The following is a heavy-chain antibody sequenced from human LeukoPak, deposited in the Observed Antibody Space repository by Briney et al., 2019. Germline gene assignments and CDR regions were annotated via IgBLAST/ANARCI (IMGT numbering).Heavy chain of an antibody. CDR1: GFTVRSSY. Sequence: GGFLRLSCAASGFTVRSSYVSWVRQAPGDGLEWVSFIYKSGDTYYADSVQSRFIISRDNSKNTVYLQMNSLRAEDTAVYYCARNTDYRFDYWGQGTRVTVSS. V-gene: IGHV3-66*01. CDR2: IYKSGDT. J-gene: IGHJ4*02. D-gene: IGHD5-12*01. CDR3: ARNTDYRFDY.